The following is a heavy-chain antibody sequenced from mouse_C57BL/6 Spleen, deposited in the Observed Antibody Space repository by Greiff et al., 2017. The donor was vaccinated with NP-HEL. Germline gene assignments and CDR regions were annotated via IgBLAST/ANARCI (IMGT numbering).Heavy chain of an antibody. CDR3: ARGQLGRGY. Sequence: EVKLVESGGGLVKPGGFLKLSCAASGFTFSSYAMSWVRQSPEKRLEWVATISDGGSYTYYPDNVKGRFTISRDNAKNNLYLQMSHLKAEDTAMYYCARGQLGRGYWGQGTTLTVSS. CDR2: ISDGGSYT. CDR1: GFTFSSYA. J-gene: IGHJ2*01. V-gene: IGHV5-4*03. D-gene: IGHD4-1*02.